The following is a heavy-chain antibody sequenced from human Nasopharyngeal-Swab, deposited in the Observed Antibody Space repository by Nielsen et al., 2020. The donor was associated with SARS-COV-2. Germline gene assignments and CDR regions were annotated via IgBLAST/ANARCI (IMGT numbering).Heavy chain of an antibody. J-gene: IGHJ6*03. Sequence: GESLKISCAASGFTFSSYAMSWVRQAPGKGLEWVSAISGSGGSTYYADSVKGRFTISRDNSKNTLYLQMNSLRAKDTAVYYCAKDYNSVGWGSNKIYYMDVWGKGTTVTVSS. D-gene: IGHD3-16*01. V-gene: IGHV3-23*01. CDR1: GFTFSSYA. CDR2: ISGSGGST. CDR3: AKDYNSVGWGSNKIYYMDV.